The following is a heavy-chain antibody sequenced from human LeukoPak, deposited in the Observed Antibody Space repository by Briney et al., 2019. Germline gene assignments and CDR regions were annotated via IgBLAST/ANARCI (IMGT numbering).Heavy chain of an antibody. CDR3: ARVKDYIVVLGTGLDY. V-gene: IGHV1-2*02. Sequence: GASVKVSCKASGYTFTSYGISWVRQAPGQGREWMGWINPNSGGTNYAQKFQGRVTMTRDTSISTAYMELSRLRSDDTAVYYCARVKDYIVVLGTGLDYWGQGTLVTVSS. CDR1: GYTFTSYG. D-gene: IGHD2-15*01. CDR2: INPNSGGT. J-gene: IGHJ4*02.